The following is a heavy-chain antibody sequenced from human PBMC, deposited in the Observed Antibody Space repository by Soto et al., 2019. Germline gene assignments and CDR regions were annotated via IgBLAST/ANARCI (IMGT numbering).Heavy chain of an antibody. J-gene: IGHJ4*02. D-gene: IGHD3-16*01. CDR1: GFTFSDYW. Sequence: VHLVESGGGLVQPGGSLRLSCAASGFTFSDYWVSWVRQAPGKGLEWVAHTNPGGGDKFYVDSVKGRFTISRDNDRKSLSLQMNSLRAEDTALYYCVSWGSWNYWGQGTLVTVSS. CDR2: TNPGGGDK. CDR3: VSWGSWNY. V-gene: IGHV3-7*03.